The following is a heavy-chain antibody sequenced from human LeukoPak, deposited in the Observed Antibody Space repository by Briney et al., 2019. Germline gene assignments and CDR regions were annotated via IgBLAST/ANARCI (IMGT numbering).Heavy chain of an antibody. CDR2: IYYSGST. J-gene: IGHJ5*02. V-gene: IGHV4-39*01. CDR1: GGSISSSSYY. CDR3: ARQAGYYGDYAEGWFDP. D-gene: IGHD4-17*01. Sequence: PSETLSLTCTVSGGSISSSSYYWGWIRQPPGKGLEWIGSIYYSGSTYYNPSLKSRVTISVDTSKNQFSLKLSSVTAADTAVYYCARQAGYYGDYAEGWFDPWGQGTLVTVSS.